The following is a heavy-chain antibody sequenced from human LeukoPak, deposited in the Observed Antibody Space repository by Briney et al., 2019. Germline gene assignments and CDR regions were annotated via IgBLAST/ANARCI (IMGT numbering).Heavy chain of an antibody. CDR1: GGTFSSYA. CDR2: ITPIFGTT. CDR3: ASAFYYDSSGWTNWFDP. V-gene: IGHV1-69*06. D-gene: IGHD3-22*01. J-gene: IGHJ5*02. Sequence: ASVKVSCKASGGTFSSYAISWVRQAPGQGLEWMGGITPIFGTTNYAQKFRGRVTITADKSTRTAYMELSSLRSEDTAVYYCASAFYYDSSGWTNWFDPWGQGTLVTVSS.